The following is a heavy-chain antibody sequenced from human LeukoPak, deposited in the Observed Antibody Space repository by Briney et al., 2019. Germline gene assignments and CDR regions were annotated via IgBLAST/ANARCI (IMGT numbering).Heavy chain of an antibody. CDR1: GGTFSSYA. Sequence: XVKVSCKASGGTFSSYAISWVRQAPGQGLEWMGGIIPIFGTANYAQKFQGRVTITTDESTSTAYMELSSLRSEDTAVYYCASSGSYHDAFDIWGQGTMVTVSS. J-gene: IGHJ3*02. CDR2: IIPIFGTA. CDR3: ASSGSYHDAFDI. D-gene: IGHD1-26*01. V-gene: IGHV1-69*05.